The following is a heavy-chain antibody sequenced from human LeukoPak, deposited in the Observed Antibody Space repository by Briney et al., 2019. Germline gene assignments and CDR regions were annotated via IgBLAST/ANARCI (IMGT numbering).Heavy chain of an antibody. Sequence: GGSLRLSCAASGFTVSSNYMSWVRQAPGKGLEWVAYISSSISTTYYADSVQGRFTISRDNAKNSLYLQMNSLRGEDTAVYYCARLLVAAKNFDYWGQGTLVTVSS. CDR1: GFTVSSNY. V-gene: IGHV3-48*01. J-gene: IGHJ4*02. CDR3: ARLLVAAKNFDY. D-gene: IGHD2-15*01. CDR2: ISSSISTT.